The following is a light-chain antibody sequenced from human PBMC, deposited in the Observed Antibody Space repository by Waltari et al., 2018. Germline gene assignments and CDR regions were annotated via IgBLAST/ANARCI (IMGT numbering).Light chain of an antibody. Sequence: SYVLTQPPSVSVAPGQTARSTCGGNRIESKSLHWYQQKSGPAPVLVVYGETDRPPGIPERFSGSNSEDTATLAISSVEAGDEADYYCQVWDSSSAHYVFGSGTKVSVL. CDR1: RIESKS. CDR3: QVWDSSSAHYV. V-gene: IGLV3-21*02. CDR2: GET. J-gene: IGLJ1*01.